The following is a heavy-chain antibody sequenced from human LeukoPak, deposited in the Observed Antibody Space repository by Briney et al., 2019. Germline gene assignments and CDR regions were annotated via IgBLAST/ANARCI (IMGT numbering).Heavy chain of an antibody. CDR1: GGSISSSSYY. Sequence: SETLSLTCTVSGGSISSSSYYWGWIRQPPGKGLEWIGEINHSGSTNYNPSLKSRVTISVDTSKNQFSLKLSSVTAADTAVYYCARGLEDCSGGSCYFSPFDYWGQGTLVTVSS. J-gene: IGHJ4*02. V-gene: IGHV4-39*07. CDR2: INHSGST. D-gene: IGHD2-15*01. CDR3: ARGLEDCSGGSCYFSPFDY.